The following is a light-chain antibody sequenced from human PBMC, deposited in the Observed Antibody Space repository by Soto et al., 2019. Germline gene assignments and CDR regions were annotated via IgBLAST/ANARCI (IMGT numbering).Light chain of an antibody. CDR3: SSYAGGNTWV. CDR1: SSDVGGYNF. V-gene: IGLV2-8*01. Sequence: QSALTQPPSASGSPGQSVTISCTGTSSDVGGYNFVSWYQHHPGKAPKFMIYEVSKRPSGVPDRFSGSKSDSTASLTVSGLQAEDEADYYCSSYAGGNTWVFGGGTQLTV. J-gene: IGLJ3*02. CDR2: EVS.